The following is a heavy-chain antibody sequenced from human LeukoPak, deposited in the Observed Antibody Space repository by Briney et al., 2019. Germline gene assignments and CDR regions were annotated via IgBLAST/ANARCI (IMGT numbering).Heavy chain of an antibody. CDR1: GYSFTSYW. J-gene: IGHJ4*02. V-gene: IGHV5-10-1*01. D-gene: IGHD3-22*01. CDR2: IDPSDSYT. CDR3: ARLIDSSGYYPFFDY. Sequence: GESLKISCKGPGYSFTSYWISWVRQMPGKGLEWMGRIDPSDSYTNYSPSFQGHVTISADKSISTAYLQWSSLKASDTAMYYCARLIDSSGYYPFFDYWGQGTLVTVSS.